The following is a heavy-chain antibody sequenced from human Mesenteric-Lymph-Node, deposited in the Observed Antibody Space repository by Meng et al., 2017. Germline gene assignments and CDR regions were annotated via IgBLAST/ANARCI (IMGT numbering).Heavy chain of an antibody. CDR3: ARDPLYGDYAGTLDY. J-gene: IGHJ4*02. Sequence: SETLSLTCSVSGYSISSGYYWGWIRQPPGKGLEWIGIIYHSAITYYNPSLKSRVTISVDTSKNQFSLKLSSVTAADTAVYYCARDPLYGDYAGTLDYWGQGTLVTVSS. D-gene: IGHD4-17*01. V-gene: IGHV4-38-2*02. CDR2: IYHSAIT. CDR1: GYSISSGYY.